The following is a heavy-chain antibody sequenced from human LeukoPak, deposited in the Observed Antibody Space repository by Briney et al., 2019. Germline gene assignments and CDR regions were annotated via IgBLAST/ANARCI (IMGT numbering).Heavy chain of an antibody. CDR1: GFTFSSYA. Sequence: GSLRLSCAASGFTFSSYAMSWVRQAPGKGLEWVSAISGSGGSTHYADSVKGRFTISRDNSKNTLYLQMNSLRAEDTAVYYCARDLRDSSGYYFFDYWGQGTLVTVSS. J-gene: IGHJ4*02. D-gene: IGHD3-22*01. CDR2: ISGSGGST. CDR3: ARDLRDSSGYYFFDY. V-gene: IGHV3-23*01.